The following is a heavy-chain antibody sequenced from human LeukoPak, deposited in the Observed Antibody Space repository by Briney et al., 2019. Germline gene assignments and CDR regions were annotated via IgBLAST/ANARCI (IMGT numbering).Heavy chain of an antibody. D-gene: IGHD3-22*01. J-gene: IGHJ4*02. Sequence: AETLSLTCAVYGGSFSGYYWSWIRQPPGKGLEWVGEINHSGSTNYNQSVKSRVTISVHTSKNQFSLKLSSATAADTVVYYCAFGSSYYYYWGEGTLVSVPS. V-gene: IGHV4-34*01. CDR3: AFGSSYYYY. CDR2: INHSGST. CDR1: GGSFSGYY.